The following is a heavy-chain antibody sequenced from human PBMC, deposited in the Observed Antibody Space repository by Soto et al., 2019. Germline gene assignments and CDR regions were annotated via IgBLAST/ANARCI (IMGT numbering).Heavy chain of an antibody. J-gene: IGHJ5*02. D-gene: IGHD6-19*01. CDR2: ISAYNGNT. CDR1: GYTFTSYG. Sequence: ASVKVSCKASGYTFTSYGISWVRQAPGQGLEWMGWISAYNGNTNYAQKLQGRVTMTTDTSTSTAYMELRSLRSDDTAVYYCARDSRRYSSGWSDIWGQGTLVTVSS. V-gene: IGHV1-18*01. CDR3: ARDSRRYSSGWSDI.